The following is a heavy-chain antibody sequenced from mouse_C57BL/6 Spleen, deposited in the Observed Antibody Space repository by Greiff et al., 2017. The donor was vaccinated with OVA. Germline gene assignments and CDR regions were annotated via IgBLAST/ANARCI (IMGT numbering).Heavy chain of an antibody. CDR2: IYPGSGST. CDR1: GYTFTSYW. V-gene: IGHV1-55*01. J-gene: IGHJ4*01. Sequence: VQLQQPGAELVKPGASVKMSCKASGYTFTSYWITWVKQRPGQGLEWIGDIYPGSGSTNYNEKFKSKATLTVDTSSSTAFMQLSSLTSEDSVVYYCARRDPYDAMDYWGQGTSVTVSA. CDR3: ARRDPYDAMDY.